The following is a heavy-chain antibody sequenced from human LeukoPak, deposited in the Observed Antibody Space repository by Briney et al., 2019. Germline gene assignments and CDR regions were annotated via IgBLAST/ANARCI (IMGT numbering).Heavy chain of an antibody. Sequence: GASVKVSCKASGGTFSSYAISWVRQAPGQGLEWMGGIIPIFGTANYAQKFQGRVTITTDESTSTAYMELSSLRSEDTAVSYCARSYCGGDCSPMFDTWGQGTLVTVSS. CDR2: IIPIFGTA. CDR3: ARSYCGGDCSPMFDT. CDR1: GGTFSSYA. V-gene: IGHV1-69*05. D-gene: IGHD2-21*02. J-gene: IGHJ5*02.